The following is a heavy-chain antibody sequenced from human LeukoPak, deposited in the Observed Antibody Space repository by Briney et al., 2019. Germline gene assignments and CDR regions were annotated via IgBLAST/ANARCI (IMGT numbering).Heavy chain of an antibody. Sequence: PSETLSLTCTVSGGSISGYYWSWIRQPPGKGLEWIGYIYYSGNTNYNPSLKSRVTISIDTSKNQFSLKLSSVTAADTAVYYCAREGYNYGTGLDYWGQGTLVTVSS. J-gene: IGHJ4*02. CDR2: IYYSGNT. V-gene: IGHV4-59*01. CDR3: AREGYNYGTGLDY. CDR1: GGSISGYY. D-gene: IGHD5-18*01.